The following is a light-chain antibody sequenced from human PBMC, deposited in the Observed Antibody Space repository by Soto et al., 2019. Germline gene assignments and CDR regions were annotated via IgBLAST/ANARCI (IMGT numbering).Light chain of an antibody. CDR3: QHYGGMWT. CDR2: DAS. Sequence: DIQMTQSPSTLSASVGDRVTITFRASQSITNRLAWYQQKPGKAPKVLIYDASNLEYGVPSRFSGSGFGTEFILTISSLQPDDFATYWCQHYGGMWTFGQGTKVDNK. CDR1: QSITNR. V-gene: IGKV1-5*01. J-gene: IGKJ1*01.